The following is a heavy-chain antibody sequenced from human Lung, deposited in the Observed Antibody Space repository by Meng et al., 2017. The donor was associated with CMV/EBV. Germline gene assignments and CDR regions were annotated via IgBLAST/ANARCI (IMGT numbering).Heavy chain of an antibody. D-gene: IGHD2-2*01. CDR2: ISKRGDTI. Sequence: AASGFTFSDFYMTWIRQAPGKGLEWVSYISKRGDTIYYADSLKGRFTISRDNDENLLYLHMNSLRAEDTAVYYCARDCSSLSCGGNYFDYWGQGTXVTVSS. CDR1: GFTFSDFY. J-gene: IGHJ4*02. V-gene: IGHV3-11*01. CDR3: ARDCSSLSCGGNYFDY.